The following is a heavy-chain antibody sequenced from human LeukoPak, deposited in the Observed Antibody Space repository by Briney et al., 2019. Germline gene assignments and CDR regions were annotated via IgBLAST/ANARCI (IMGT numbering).Heavy chain of an antibody. Sequence: ASVKVSCKASGYTFTSYYMHWVRQAPGQGLEWMGIINPSGGSTSYAQEFQGRVTITADESTSTAYMELSSLRSEDTAVYYCARAVSETSPLELDYYYYYGMDVWGQGTTVTVSS. CDR3: ARAVSETSPLELDYYYYYGMDV. D-gene: IGHD1-1*01. J-gene: IGHJ6*02. CDR1: GYTFTSYY. CDR2: INPSGGST. V-gene: IGHV1-46*01.